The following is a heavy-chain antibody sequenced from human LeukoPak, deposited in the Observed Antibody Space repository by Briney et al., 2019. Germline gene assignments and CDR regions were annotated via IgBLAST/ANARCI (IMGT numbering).Heavy chain of an antibody. CDR2: VYYSGGT. V-gene: IGHV4-31*03. J-gene: IGHJ6*02. D-gene: IGHD2-15*01. Sequence: PSETLSLTCTVSGGSITSGGYYWSWIRQHPGKGLEWIGHVYYSGGTYYNPSLKSRVFISVDASKNQFSLKLSSVTAADTAVYYCARALLPTTYHYGLDVWGQGTTVTVSS. CDR1: GGSITSGGYY. CDR3: ARALLPTTYHYGLDV.